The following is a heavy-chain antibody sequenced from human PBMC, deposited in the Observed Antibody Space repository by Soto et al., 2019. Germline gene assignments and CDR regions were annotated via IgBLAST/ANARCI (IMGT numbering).Heavy chain of an antibody. CDR2: IYSGGST. V-gene: IGHV3-53*01. CDR3: ARARDGYNFLYEPT. CDR1: GFTVSNNY. D-gene: IGHD5-12*01. J-gene: IGHJ4*02. Sequence: AGGSLRLSCAASGFTVSNNYMSWVRQAPGKGLEWVSVIYSGGSTYYADSVKGRFTISRDNSKNTVSLQMNRLRAEDTAVYYCARARDGYNFLYEPTWGQGTLVTVSS.